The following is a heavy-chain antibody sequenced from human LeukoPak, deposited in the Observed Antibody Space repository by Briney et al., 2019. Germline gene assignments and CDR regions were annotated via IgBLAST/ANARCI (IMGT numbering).Heavy chain of an antibody. CDR3: ARDVDRNHWFDP. CDR1: GGSVSSINYY. V-gene: IGHV4-61*01. J-gene: IGHJ5*02. CDR2: IFYSGST. Sequence: PSETLSLTCTVSGGSVSSINYYWSWIRQPPGKGLAWLGYIFYSGSTNYNPSLKSRVTISVDTSKNQFSLKLTSVTAADTAVYYCARDVDRNHWFDPWGQGTLVAVSS. D-gene: IGHD1-14*01.